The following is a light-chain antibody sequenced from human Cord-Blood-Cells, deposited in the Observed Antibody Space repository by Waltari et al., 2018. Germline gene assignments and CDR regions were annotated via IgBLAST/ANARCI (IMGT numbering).Light chain of an antibody. CDR3: SSYTSSSTWV. Sequence: QSALTQPPSVSGSPGQSVTISCTGTSSDVGSYNRVSWYQQPPGTAPKLMIYEVSNQPSGVPERFSGSKSGNPASLTISGLQAEDEADYYCSSYTSSSTWVFGGGTKLTVL. CDR2: EVS. V-gene: IGLV2-18*02. J-gene: IGLJ3*02. CDR1: SSDVGSYNR.